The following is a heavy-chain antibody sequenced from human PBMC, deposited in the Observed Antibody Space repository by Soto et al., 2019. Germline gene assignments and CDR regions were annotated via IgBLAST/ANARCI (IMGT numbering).Heavy chain of an antibody. V-gene: IGHV1-46*01. CDR1: GYTFTSYY. D-gene: IGHD2-15*01. Sequence: ASVKVSCKASGYTFTSYYMHWVRQAPGQGLEWMGIINPSGGSTSYAQKFQGRVTMTRDTSTSTVYMELSSLRSEGTAVYYCARRGYCSGGSCYSSGFDYWGQGTLVTVSS. J-gene: IGHJ4*02. CDR3: ARRGYCSGGSCYSSGFDY. CDR2: INPSGGST.